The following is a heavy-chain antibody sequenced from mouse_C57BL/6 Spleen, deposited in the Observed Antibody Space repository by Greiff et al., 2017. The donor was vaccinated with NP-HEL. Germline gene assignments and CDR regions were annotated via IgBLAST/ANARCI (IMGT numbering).Heavy chain of an antibody. Sequence: VQLQQSGPELVKPGASVKISCKASGYSFTDYNMNWVKQSNGKGLEWIGVINPNYGTTSYNQKFKGKATLTVDPSSSTAYMQLNSLTSEDSSVYDCARRDYDACYFDVWGTGTTVTVSS. J-gene: IGHJ1*03. CDR1: GYSFTDYN. V-gene: IGHV1-39*01. CDR3: ARRDYDACYFDV. CDR2: INPNYGTT. D-gene: IGHD2-4*01.